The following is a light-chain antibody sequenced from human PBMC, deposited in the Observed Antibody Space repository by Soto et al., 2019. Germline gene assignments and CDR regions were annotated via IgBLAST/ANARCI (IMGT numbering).Light chain of an antibody. CDR1: SSDVGGYNY. J-gene: IGLJ3*02. CDR3: NSYTGSSTWV. CDR2: EVS. V-gene: IGLV2-14*01. Sequence: QSALTQPASVSGSPGQSIAISCTGTSSDVGGYNYVSWYQQHPGKAPKLMIYEVSNRPSGVSNRFSGSKSGNTASLTISGLQAEDEADYYCNSYTGSSTWVFGVGTQLTVL.